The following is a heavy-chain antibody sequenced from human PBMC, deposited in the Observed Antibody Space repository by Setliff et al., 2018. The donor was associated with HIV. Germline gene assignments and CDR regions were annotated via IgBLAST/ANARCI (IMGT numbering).Heavy chain of an antibody. CDR2: MSGSGHVI. J-gene: IGHJ4*02. CDR1: GLTFSEYY. CDR3: ARGLYESTSWYFFDI. V-gene: IGHV3-11*01. D-gene: IGHD3-22*01. Sequence: GSLRLSCTASGLTFSEYYMAWIRQAPGKAPECISYMSGSGHVIQYSESVDGRFAISRDNARNSLYLQMNTLRAEDSAVYYCARGLYESTSWYFFDIWGQGTLVTVSS.